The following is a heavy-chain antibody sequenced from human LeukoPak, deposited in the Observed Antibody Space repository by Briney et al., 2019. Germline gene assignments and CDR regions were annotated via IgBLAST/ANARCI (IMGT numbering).Heavy chain of an antibody. CDR1: GFTFSGSA. V-gene: IGHV3-73*01. CDR3: TVNYCSGATCYMY. D-gene: IGHD2-15*01. J-gene: IGHJ4*02. CDR2: IRSKASSYAT. Sequence: GGSLRLSCAASGFTFSGSAMHWVRQASGKGLEWVGRIRSKASSYATAYAASVKGRFTISRDDSKNTAYLQMNSLKTEDTAVYYCTVNYCSGATCYMYWGQGTLVTVSS.